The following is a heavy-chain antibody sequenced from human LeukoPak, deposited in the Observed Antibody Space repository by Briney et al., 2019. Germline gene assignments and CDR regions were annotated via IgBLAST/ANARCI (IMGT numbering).Heavy chain of an antibody. Sequence: GGSLRLSCAASGFTSSSYSMNWVRQAPGKGLEWVSSISSSSSYIYYADSVKGRFTISRDNAKNSLYLQMNSLRAEDTAVYYCARTLRYFDWLLEYWGQGTLVTVSS. V-gene: IGHV3-21*01. CDR1: GFTSSSYS. CDR2: ISSSSSYI. D-gene: IGHD3-9*01. CDR3: ARTLRYFDWLLEY. J-gene: IGHJ4*02.